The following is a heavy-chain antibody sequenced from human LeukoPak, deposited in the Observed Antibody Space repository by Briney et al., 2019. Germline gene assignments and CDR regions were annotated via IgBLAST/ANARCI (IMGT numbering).Heavy chain of an antibody. D-gene: IGHD3-16*01. CDR2: IDPSDSYT. V-gene: IGHV5-10-1*01. CDR3: ARHDYDSDSFDI. J-gene: IGHJ3*02. Sequence: GESLKISCKGSGYSFSSNWIGWVRQMPGKGLEWMGRIDPSDSYTNYSPSFRGHVTISAGKSIRTAYLQWSTLKATDTAMYYCARHDYDSDSFDIWGQGTVVAVSS. CDR1: GYSFSSNW.